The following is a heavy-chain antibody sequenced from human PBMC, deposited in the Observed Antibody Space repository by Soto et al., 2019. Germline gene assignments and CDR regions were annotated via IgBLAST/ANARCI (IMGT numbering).Heavy chain of an antibody. CDR3: ASENYGSGSYYYYYYGIDV. CDR1: GFTVSSNY. V-gene: IGHV3-53*01. D-gene: IGHD3-10*01. CDR2: IYSGGST. J-gene: IGHJ6*02. Sequence: GGSLRLSCAASGFTVSSNYMSWVRQAPGKGLEWVSVIYSGGSTYYADSVKGRFTISRDNSKNTLYLQMNSLRAEDTAVYYCASENYGSGSYYYYYYGIDVWGQGTTVTVSS.